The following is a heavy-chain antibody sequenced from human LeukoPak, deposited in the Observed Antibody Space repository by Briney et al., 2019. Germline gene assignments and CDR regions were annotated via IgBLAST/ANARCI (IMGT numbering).Heavy chain of an antibody. V-gene: IGHV3-23*01. J-gene: IGHJ4*02. Sequence: GGSLRLSCAASGFTFKNFAMAWVRQAPGKRLEWVASITDSGDATGYTESVKGRFTMTRDNSKNTLYLQMNSLRAEDTAVYYCAKDEGRYSYGFDYWGQGTLVTVSS. CDR3: AKDEGRYSYGFDY. CDR2: ITDSGDAT. D-gene: IGHD5-18*01. CDR1: GFTFKNFA.